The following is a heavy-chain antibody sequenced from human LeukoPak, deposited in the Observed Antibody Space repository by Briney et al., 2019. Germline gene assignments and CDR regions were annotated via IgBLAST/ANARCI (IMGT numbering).Heavy chain of an antibody. V-gene: IGHV3-30*02. CDR3: ARDRADIVVVPAAIKDGGYFDY. D-gene: IGHD2-2*02. CDR2: IRYDGSNK. Sequence: GGSLRLSCAASGFTFSSYGMHWVRQAPGKGLEWVAFIRYDGSNKYYADSVKGRFTISRDNSKNTLYLQMNSLRAEDTAVYYCARDRADIVVVPAAIKDGGYFDYWGQGTLVTVSS. CDR1: GFTFSSYG. J-gene: IGHJ4*02.